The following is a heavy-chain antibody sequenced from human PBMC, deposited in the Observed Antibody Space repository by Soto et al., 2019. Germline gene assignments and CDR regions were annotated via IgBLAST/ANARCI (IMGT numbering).Heavy chain of an antibody. CDR1: GFTFSSYA. V-gene: IGHV3-30-3*01. J-gene: IGHJ6*02. Sequence: PGGSLRLSCAASGFTFSSYAMHWVRQAPGKGLEWVAVISYDGSNKYYADSVKGRFTISRDNSKNTLCLQMNSLRAEDTAVYYCARVLGEEDVWGQGTTVTVSS. CDR2: ISYDGSNK. CDR3: ARVLGEEDV. D-gene: IGHD3-10*01.